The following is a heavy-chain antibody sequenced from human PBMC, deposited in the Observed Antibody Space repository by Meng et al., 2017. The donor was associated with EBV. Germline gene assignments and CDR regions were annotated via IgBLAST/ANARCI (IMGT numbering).Heavy chain of an antibody. CDR3: AKGADLAAAGTFWFDP. Sequence: QVQLVQSGAEVKKPGASGKVSCKASGYTFTGYYMHWVRQAPGQGLEWMGRINPNSGGTNYAQKFQGRVTMTRDTSISTAYMELSRLRSDDTAVYYCAKGADLAAAGTFWFDPWGQGTLVTVS. J-gene: IGHJ5*02. CDR1: GYTFTGYY. D-gene: IGHD6-13*01. V-gene: IGHV1-2*06. CDR2: INPNSGGT.